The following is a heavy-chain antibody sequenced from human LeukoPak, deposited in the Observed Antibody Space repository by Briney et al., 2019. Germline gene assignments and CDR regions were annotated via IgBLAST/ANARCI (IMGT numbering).Heavy chain of an antibody. V-gene: IGHV1-69*13. CDR1: GGTFSSYA. D-gene: IGHD3-3*01. Sequence: ASVEVSCKASGGTFSSYAISWVRQAPGQGLEWMGGIIPIFGTANYAQKFQGRVTITADESTSTAYMELSSLRSEDTAVYYCARGSLEWLFIEFDYWGQGTLVTVSS. CDR2: IIPIFGTA. CDR3: ARGSLEWLFIEFDY. J-gene: IGHJ4*02.